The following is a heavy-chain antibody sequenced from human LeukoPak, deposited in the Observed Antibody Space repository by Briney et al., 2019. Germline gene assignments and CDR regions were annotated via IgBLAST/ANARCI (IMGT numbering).Heavy chain of an antibody. D-gene: IGHD2-15*01. CDR1: GITFSSYG. J-gene: IGHJ4*02. CDR3: ARDTRGGGSFD. V-gene: IGHV3-7*01. CDR2: IKQDGSEK. Sequence: PGGSLRLSCVASGITFSSYGMSWVRQGPGKGLEWVANIKQDGSEKYYVDSVKGRFAISRDNAKNSLYLQMNSLRAEDTAVYYCARDTRGGGSFDWGQGTLVTVSS.